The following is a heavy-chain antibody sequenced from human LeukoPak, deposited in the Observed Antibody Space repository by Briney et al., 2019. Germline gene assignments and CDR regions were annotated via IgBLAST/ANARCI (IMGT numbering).Heavy chain of an antibody. J-gene: IGHJ4*02. CDR1: GGTFSSYA. CDR3: ASIGNDYVCGSYRYPFDY. CDR2: IIPIFGTA. D-gene: IGHD3-16*02. Sequence: SVKVSCKASGGTFSSYAISWVRQAPGQGLEWMGGIIPIFGTANYAQKFQGRVTITADESTSTAYMELSSLRSEETAVYYCASIGNDYVCGSYRYPFDYWGQGTLVTVSS. V-gene: IGHV1-69*13.